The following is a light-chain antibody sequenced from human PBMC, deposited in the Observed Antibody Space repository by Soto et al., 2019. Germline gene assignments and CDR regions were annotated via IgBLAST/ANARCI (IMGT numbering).Light chain of an antibody. J-gene: IGKJ1*01. Sequence: IVLPQTTGALSLSPGTSATLSCRASQSVSNRFLAWYQHKPGQAPRLLIYGASSRATGIPDRFSGSGSGTDCTLAITRLQAEDFAVYYCQQYGNLTRTFGQGTKVDIK. V-gene: IGKV3-20*01. CDR1: QSVSNRF. CDR3: QQYGNLTRT. CDR2: GAS.